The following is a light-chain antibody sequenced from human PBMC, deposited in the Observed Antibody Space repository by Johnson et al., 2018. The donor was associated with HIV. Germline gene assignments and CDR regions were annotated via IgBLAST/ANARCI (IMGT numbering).Light chain of an antibody. Sequence: QSVLTQPPSVSAAPGQKVTISCSGSSSNVGNNYVSWFQQLPGTAPKLLIYDNNERPSGIPDRFSGSKSGTSATLGINGLQTGDEAYYYCGTWDSSLTVYVFGTGTKVTVL. CDR2: DNN. J-gene: IGLJ1*01. CDR1: SSNVGNNY. V-gene: IGLV1-51*01. CDR3: GTWDSSLTVYV.